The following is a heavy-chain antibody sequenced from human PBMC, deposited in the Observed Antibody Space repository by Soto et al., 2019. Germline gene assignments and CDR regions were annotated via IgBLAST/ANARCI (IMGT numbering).Heavy chain of an antibody. CDR1: GFTFSSYA. J-gene: IGHJ5*02. D-gene: IGHD3-3*01. Sequence: GGSLRLSCAASGFTFSSYAMSWVRQAPGKGLEWVSAISGSGGSTYYADSVKGRFTISRDNSKNTLYLQMNSLRVEDTAVYYCAKDRPEYYDFWSGYKENWFDPRGQGTLVTVSS. CDR3: AKDRPEYYDFWSGYKENWFDP. V-gene: IGHV3-23*01. CDR2: ISGSGGST.